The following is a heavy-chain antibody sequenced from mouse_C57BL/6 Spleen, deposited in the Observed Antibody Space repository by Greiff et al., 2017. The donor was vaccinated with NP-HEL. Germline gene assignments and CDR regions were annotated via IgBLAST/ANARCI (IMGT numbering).Heavy chain of an antibody. CDR3: ARYPYYSPYYYAMDY. J-gene: IGHJ4*01. V-gene: IGHV7-3*01. D-gene: IGHD2-12*01. Sequence: EVQRVESGGGLVQPGGSLSLSCAASGFTFTDYYMSWVRQPPGKALEWLGFIRNKANGYTTEYSASVKGRFTISRDNSQSILYLQMNALRAEDSATYYCARYPYYSPYYYAMDYWGQGTSDTVSS. CDR2: IRNKANGYTT. CDR1: GFTFTDYY.